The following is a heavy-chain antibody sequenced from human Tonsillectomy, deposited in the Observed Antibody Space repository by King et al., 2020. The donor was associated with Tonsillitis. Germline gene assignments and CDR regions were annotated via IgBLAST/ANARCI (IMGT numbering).Heavy chain of an antibody. CDR1: GFTFSSYW. V-gene: IGHV3-7*01. J-gene: IGHJ4*02. Sequence: VQLVESGGGLVQPGGSLRLSCTASGFTFSSYWMSWVRQAPGKGLEYVANINPDGSEENYVDSVKGRFTISRDNAKDSLYFQMHSLRAEDTAVYYCARAGRLLFYWGQGTLVTVSS. CDR2: INPDGSEE. CDR3: ARAGRLLFY. D-gene: IGHD1-26*01.